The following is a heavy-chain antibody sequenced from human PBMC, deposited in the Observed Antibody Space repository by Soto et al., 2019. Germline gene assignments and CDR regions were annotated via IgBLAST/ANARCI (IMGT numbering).Heavy chain of an antibody. CDR1: GYTFTGYY. J-gene: IGHJ4*02. CDR3: ARDLGYSYGEPPFFDY. V-gene: IGHV1-2*04. D-gene: IGHD5-18*01. CDR2: INPNSGGT. Sequence: GASLKISCKGSGYTFTGYYMHWVRQAPGQGLEWMGWINPNSGGTNYAQKFQGWVTMTSDTSISTAYMELSRLRSDDTAVYYCARDLGYSYGEPPFFDYWGQGTLVTVSS.